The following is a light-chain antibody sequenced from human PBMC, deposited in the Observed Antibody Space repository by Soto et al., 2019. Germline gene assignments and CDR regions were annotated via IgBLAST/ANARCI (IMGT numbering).Light chain of an antibody. V-gene: IGLV2-14*01. J-gene: IGLJ1*01. CDR3: SSYSGSSPLYV. CDR2: EVS. CDR1: SSDIGAYNY. Sequence: QSALTQPASVSGSPGQSITISCTGTSSDIGAYNYVSWYQLHPGKAPKLMIYEVSYRTSGPSNRFSGSKSGNTASLTISGLQAEDEADYFCSSYSGSSPLYVFGTGTKLTVL.